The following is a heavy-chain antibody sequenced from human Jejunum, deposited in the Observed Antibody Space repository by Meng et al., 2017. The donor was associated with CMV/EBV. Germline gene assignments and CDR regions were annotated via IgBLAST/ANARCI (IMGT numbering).Heavy chain of an antibody. CDR3: AKDGTFYDFWSAFNWFDS. CDR1: FSSYW. J-gene: IGHJ5*01. D-gene: IGHD3-3*01. CDR2: IGGRGDT. Sequence: FSSYWIHWVRQAPGKGLEWVSAIGGRGDTKYAESVKGRFIISRDNSKNTLHLQMNSLGVEDTAIYYCAKDGTFYDFWSAFNWFDSWGQGTLVTVSS. V-gene: IGHV3-23*01.